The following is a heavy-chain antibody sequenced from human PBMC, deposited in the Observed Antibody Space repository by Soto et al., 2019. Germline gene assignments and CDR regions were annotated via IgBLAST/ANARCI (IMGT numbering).Heavy chain of an antibody. CDR1: GLAFSSSA. D-gene: IGHD3-22*01. J-gene: IGHJ4*02. CDR3: AADPYYYDSSNYYSFDY. V-gene: IGHV1-58*01. CDR2: IVVGSGNT. Sequence: SVKVSCKASGLAFSSSAVQWVRQARGQRLEWIGWIVVGSGNTNYAQSFQERVTITRDMSTSTAFMELSSLRSEDTAVYYCAADPYYYDSSNYYSFDYWGQGTLVTVSS.